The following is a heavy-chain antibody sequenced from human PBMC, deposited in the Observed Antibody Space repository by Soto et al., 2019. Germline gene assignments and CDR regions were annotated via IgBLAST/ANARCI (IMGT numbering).Heavy chain of an antibody. Sequence: GGSLRLSCAASGFTFINYGIHWVRQAPGKGLEWVAVIRYDGSNKYYADSVKGRFSISRDNSKNTLYLQMNSLRAEDTAVYYCARDYYKYYDSSGYYRSPAYWGQGTLVTVSS. CDR3: ARDYYKYYDSSGYYRSPAY. CDR1: GFTFINYG. J-gene: IGHJ4*02. V-gene: IGHV3-33*01. D-gene: IGHD3-22*01. CDR2: IRYDGSNK.